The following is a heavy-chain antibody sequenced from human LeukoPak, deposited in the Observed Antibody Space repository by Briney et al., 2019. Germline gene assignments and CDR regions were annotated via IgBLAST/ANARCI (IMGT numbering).Heavy chain of an antibody. Sequence: PGRSLRLSCAASGFIFSNSAMHWVRQAPGAGLEWVAVISYDGSNKYYADSVKGRFTISRDNSKNTLYLQMNSLRAEDTAVYYCAKDIEEWLVKGGGCFDYWGQGTLVTVSS. V-gene: IGHV3-30*18. CDR1: GFIFSNSA. CDR2: ISYDGSNK. J-gene: IGHJ4*02. D-gene: IGHD6-19*01. CDR3: AKDIEEWLVKGGGCFDY.